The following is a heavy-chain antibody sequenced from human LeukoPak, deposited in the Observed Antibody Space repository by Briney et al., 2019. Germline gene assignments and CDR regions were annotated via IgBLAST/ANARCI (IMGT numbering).Heavy chain of an antibody. D-gene: IGHD6-19*01. CDR2: ISYDGSNK. Sequence: GGSLRLSCAASGFTVSSDYMNWVRQAPGKGLEWVAVISYDGSNKYYADSVKGRFTISRDNSKNTLYLQMNSLRAEDTAVYYCARDNSSGWYPKHLDYWGQGTLVTVSS. CDR3: ARDNSSGWYPKHLDY. CDR1: GFTVSSDY. J-gene: IGHJ4*02. V-gene: IGHV3-30-3*01.